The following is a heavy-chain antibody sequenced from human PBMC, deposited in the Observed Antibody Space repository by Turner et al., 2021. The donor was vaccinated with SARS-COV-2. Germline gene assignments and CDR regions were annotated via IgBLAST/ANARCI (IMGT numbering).Heavy chain of an antibody. CDR1: GGSTGSSLYY. V-gene: IGHV4-39*01. CDR2: IYYSVST. CDR3: ARSNYDFWSGYYAFYFDY. D-gene: IGHD3-3*01. Sequence: QLQLQELGPGLVKPSETLSLTCTVSGGSTGSSLYYWCWIRQPPGKGLGWIGSIYYSVSTNYNPSLKSRVTISVDTSKSQFSLKLSSVTAADTAVYYCARSNYDFWSGYYAFYFDYWGQGTLVTVSS. J-gene: IGHJ4*02.